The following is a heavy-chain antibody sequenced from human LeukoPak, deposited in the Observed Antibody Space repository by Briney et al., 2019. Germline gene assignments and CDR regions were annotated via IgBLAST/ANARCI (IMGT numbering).Heavy chain of an antibody. Sequence: ASVKVSCKTFGYSFSSSGISWVRQVPDRDLSGWDGSTVTTVTHSTDSLWGRLTLTIDPPTNTSFMELRRLRSDDTAVYYCARDEDWVFDYWGQGAPVTVS. D-gene: IGHD3/OR15-3a*01. CDR1: GYSFSSSG. J-gene: IGHJ4*02. CDR2: STVTTVT. CDR3: ARDEDWVFDY. V-gene: IGHV1-18*01.